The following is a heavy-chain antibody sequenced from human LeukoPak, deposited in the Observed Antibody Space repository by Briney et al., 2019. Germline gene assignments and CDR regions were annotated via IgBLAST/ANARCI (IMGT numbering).Heavy chain of an antibody. Sequence: GGSLRLSCAASGFTFSNHWMHWVRQVPGKGLVWVSRIDGGGSSTSYADSVKGRFSISRDNGKSTLYLQMNSLRVEDTAVYYCARGPGSSGGAYVGDYWGHGTLVPVSS. D-gene: IGHD3-22*01. CDR1: GFTFSNHW. V-gene: IGHV3-74*01. CDR3: ARGPGSSGGAYVGDY. J-gene: IGHJ4*01. CDR2: IDGGGSST.